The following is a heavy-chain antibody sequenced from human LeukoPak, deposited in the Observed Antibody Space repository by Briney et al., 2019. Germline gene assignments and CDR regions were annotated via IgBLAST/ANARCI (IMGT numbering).Heavy chain of an antibody. J-gene: IGHJ4*02. CDR2: IKQDGSKK. CDR3: TRVGYIDEGIDY. CDR1: GFTFSSYA. V-gene: IGHV3-7*04. Sequence: GGSLRLSCAASGFTFSSYAMSWVRQAPGKGLEWVANIKQDGSKKSYVDSVKGRFTISRDNAKNSLYLQMNSLRAEDTAIYYCTRVGYIDEGIDYWGQGTLVTVSS. D-gene: IGHD5-24*01.